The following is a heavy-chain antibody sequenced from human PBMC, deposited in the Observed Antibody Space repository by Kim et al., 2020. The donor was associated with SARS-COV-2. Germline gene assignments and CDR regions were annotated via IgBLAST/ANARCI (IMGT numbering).Heavy chain of an antibody. CDR2: IYYSGST. D-gene: IGHD5-12*01. J-gene: IGHJ5*01. CDR1: GASISSYY. CDR3: AKQTEGGYVFGGFDN. Sequence: SETLSLTCTVSGASISSYYWSWIRQPPGKGLEWIGSIYYSGSTRDNPSLRGRVTISVDTSKNQLSLRLYAVTAADTAVYYCAKQTEGGYVFGGFDN. V-gene: IGHV4-59*08.